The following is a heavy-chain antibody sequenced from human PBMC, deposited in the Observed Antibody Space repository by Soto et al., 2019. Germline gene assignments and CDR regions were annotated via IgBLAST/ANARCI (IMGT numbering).Heavy chain of an antibody. CDR1: GFTLSSYS. CDR3: ARETGLRSSGWSYYFDF. V-gene: IGHV3-48*02. Sequence: EVQLVESGGGLVQPGGSLRLSCAASGFTLSSYSMHWVRQAPGKGLEWVSYISGSGGTIYYADSVKGRFTISRDNAKNSLSVQMNGLRDEDTAVYFGARETGLRSSGWSYYFDFWGQGTRVTVSS. D-gene: IGHD6-19*01. CDR2: ISGSGGTI. J-gene: IGHJ4*02.